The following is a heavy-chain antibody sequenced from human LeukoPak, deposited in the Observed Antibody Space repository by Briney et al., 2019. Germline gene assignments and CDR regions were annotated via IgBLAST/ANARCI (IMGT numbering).Heavy chain of an antibody. D-gene: IGHD4-17*01. CDR2: IWYDGSNK. CDR3: ASSTLYGAQDY. CDR1: GFTFSSYG. Sequence: PGGSLRLSCAASGFTFSSYGMHWVRQATGKGLECVAVIWYDGSNKYYAGSVKGRFTISRDNSKNTLYLQMNSLRAEDTAVYYRASSTLYGAQDYWGQGTLVTVSS. V-gene: IGHV3-33*01. J-gene: IGHJ4*02.